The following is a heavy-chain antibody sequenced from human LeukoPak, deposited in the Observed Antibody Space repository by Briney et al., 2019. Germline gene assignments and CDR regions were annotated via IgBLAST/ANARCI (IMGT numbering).Heavy chain of an antibody. V-gene: IGHV3-21*04. CDR2: ITSSSSYI. CDR1: GFTFSSYS. CDR3: VRSKPYGTPPYYYSYYMDL. Sequence: GGSLRLSCAASGFTFSSYSMNWVRQAPGKGLEWVSSITSSSSYIYYADSVKGRFTISRHNPKNSLYLQINSLRAEDTALYYCVRSKPYGTPPYYYSYYMDLWGKGTTVTVSS. D-gene: IGHD4-17*01. J-gene: IGHJ6*03.